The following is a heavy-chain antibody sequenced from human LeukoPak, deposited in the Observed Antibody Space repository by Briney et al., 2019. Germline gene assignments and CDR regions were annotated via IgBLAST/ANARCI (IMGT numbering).Heavy chain of an antibody. V-gene: IGHV4-59*01. D-gene: IGHD3-16*01. CDR3: ARETSQKGAHYMDV. Sequence: SQTLSLTCTVSGVSTSSYYCSWVRQPPGQGLEWIGYIYYSGSTNYNPSLKSRGTISVDTSKNQFSLKLSSVTAADTAVYYCARETSQKGAHYMDVWGKGTTVTISS. J-gene: IGHJ6*03. CDR2: IYYSGST. CDR1: GVSTSSYY.